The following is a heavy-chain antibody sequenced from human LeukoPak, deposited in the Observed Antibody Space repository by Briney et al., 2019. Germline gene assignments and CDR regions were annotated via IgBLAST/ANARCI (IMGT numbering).Heavy chain of an antibody. CDR3: ARVRYYYDSSGYYGLYLDY. CDR2: IKQDGSEK. D-gene: IGHD3-22*01. CDR1: GFTFSSYW. J-gene: IGHJ4*02. V-gene: IGHV3-7*01. Sequence: GGSLRLSCAASGFTFSSYWMSWVRQAPGKGLEWVANIKQDGSEKYYVDSVRGRFTISRDNAKNSLYLQMNSLRAEDTAVYYCARVRYYYDSSGYYGLYLDYWGQGTLVTVSS.